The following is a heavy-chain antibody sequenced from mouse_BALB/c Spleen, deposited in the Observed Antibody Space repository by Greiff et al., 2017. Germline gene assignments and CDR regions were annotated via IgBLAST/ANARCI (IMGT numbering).Heavy chain of an antibody. CDR1: GFTFSSYA. Sequence: DVMLVESGGGLVKSGGSLKLSCAASGFTFSSYAMSWVRQTPEKRLEWVASISSGGSTYYPDSVKGRFTISRDNARNILYLQMSSLRSDDTAMYYCARIGYAYGSVWFAYWGQGTLVTVSA. V-gene: IGHV5-6-5*01. CDR2: ISSGGST. D-gene: IGHD1-2*01. J-gene: IGHJ3*01. CDR3: ARIGYAYGSVWFAY.